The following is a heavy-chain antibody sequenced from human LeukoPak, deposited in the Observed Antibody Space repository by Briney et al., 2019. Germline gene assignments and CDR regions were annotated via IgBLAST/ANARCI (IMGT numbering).Heavy chain of an antibody. Sequence: PSETLSLTCTVSGGSISSSSYYWGWIRQPPGKGLEWIGSIYYSGSTYYNPSLKSRVTISVDTSKNQFSLKLSSVTAADTAVYYCARVSGGYYYEAFDYWGQGTLVTVSS. CDR2: IYYSGST. CDR1: GGSISSSSYY. J-gene: IGHJ4*02. CDR3: ARVSGGYYYEAFDY. D-gene: IGHD3-22*01. V-gene: IGHV4-39*07.